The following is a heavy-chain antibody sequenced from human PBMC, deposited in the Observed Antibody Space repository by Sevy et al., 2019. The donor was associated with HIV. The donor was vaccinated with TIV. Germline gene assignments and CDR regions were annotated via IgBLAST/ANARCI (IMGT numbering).Heavy chain of an antibody. V-gene: IGHV3-30-3*01. CDR3: ARGGILVEDDDRTTPFDF. J-gene: IGHJ4*02. CDR2: ISSDGVNK. D-gene: IGHD2-15*01. Sequence: GGSLRLSCSVSGFTFNTYSFHWVRQAPGMGLEWVSVISSDGVNKYYADSVRGRFTISRDNSKSTLYLQMNNLRAGDTGVYYCARGGILVEDDDRTTPFDFWGQGTLVTVSS. CDR1: GFTFNTYS.